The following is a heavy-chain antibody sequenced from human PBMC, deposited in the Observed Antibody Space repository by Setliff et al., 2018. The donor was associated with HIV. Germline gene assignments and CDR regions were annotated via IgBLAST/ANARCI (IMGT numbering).Heavy chain of an antibody. J-gene: IGHJ3*02. D-gene: IGHD4-17*01. V-gene: IGHV4-31*03. CDR3: ARDRPPSTVDMLGAFDR. CDR1: GGSISSGGYF. CDR2: IYYSGST. Sequence: SETLSLTCTVSGGSISSGGYFWSWIRQHQGKGLEWIGYIYYSGSTYYNPSLKSRVTISVDTSKNQFSLKLSSVTAADTAVYYCARDRPPSTVDMLGAFDRWGQGTVVTVS.